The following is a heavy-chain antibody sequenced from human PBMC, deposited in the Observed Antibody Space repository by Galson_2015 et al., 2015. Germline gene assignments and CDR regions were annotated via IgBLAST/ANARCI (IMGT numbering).Heavy chain of an antibody. V-gene: IGHV3-53*01. CDR2: IYSGGST. J-gene: IGHJ6*02. D-gene: IGHD5-18*01. CDR1: GFTVSSNY. Sequence: SLRLSCAASGFTVSSNYMSWVRQAPGKGLEWVSVIYSGGSTYYADSVKGRFTISRDNSKNTLYLQMNSLRAEDTAVYYCASNLGYSYGPDFYYYYGTDVWGQGTTGTVSS. CDR3: ASNLGYSYGPDFYYYYGTDV.